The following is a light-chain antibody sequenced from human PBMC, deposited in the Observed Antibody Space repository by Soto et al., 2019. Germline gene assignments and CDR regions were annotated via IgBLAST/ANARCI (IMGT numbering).Light chain of an antibody. CDR1: QGLVSW. CDR3: QKYNSAPLT. J-gene: IGKJ5*01. Sequence: DIQVTQSPSSVSASVGDRVTITCRASQGLVSWLAWYQQKPGKAPKLLIYAASSFQSGVPSRFSGSGSGTDFTLTISSLQPEDFATYYCQKYNSAPLTFGQGTRLEIK. V-gene: IGKV1-12*01. CDR2: AAS.